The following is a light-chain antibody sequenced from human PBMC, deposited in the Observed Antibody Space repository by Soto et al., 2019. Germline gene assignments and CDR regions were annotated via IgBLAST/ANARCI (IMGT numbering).Light chain of an antibody. J-gene: IGKJ2*03. CDR1: QSVSSSY. CDR2: GAS. Sequence: EIVLTQTPGTLSLSPGERATLSCRASQSVSSSYLAWYLQKPGQAPRLLISGASRRATGIPDRFSGSGSGTDFTLTISRLEPEDFAVYYCQQYGDSPNSFGQGTKVDIK. V-gene: IGKV3-20*01. CDR3: QQYGDSPNS.